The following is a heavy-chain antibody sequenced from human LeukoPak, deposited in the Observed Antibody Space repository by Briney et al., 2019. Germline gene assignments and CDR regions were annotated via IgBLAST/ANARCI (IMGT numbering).Heavy chain of an antibody. CDR3: ARGPLPDIVVVPAIGY. Sequence: GGSLRLSCAASGFTFSSYSMNWVRQAPGKGLEWVSSISSSSSYIYYADSVKGRFTISRDNAKNSLYLQMNSLRAEDTAVYYCARGPLPDIVVVPAIGYWGQGTLVTVSS. CDR1: GFTFSSYS. D-gene: IGHD2-2*01. CDR2: ISSSSSYI. V-gene: IGHV3-21*01. J-gene: IGHJ4*02.